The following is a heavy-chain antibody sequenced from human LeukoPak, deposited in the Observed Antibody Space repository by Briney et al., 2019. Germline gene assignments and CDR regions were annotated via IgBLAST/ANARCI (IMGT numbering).Heavy chain of an antibody. D-gene: IGHD2/OR15-2a*01. Sequence: SETLSLTCAVHGVSFSGNYWSWIRQSPEKGLEWIGEIYHSRYTTYNPPLKSRVTISADTSENQLSLRLTSVTAADTALYYCARIRCSPTDNTCYNYWGQATLVTVSS. V-gene: IGHV4-34*01. CDR1: GVSFSGNY. CDR2: IYHSRYT. CDR3: ARIRCSPTDNTCYNY. J-gene: IGHJ4*02.